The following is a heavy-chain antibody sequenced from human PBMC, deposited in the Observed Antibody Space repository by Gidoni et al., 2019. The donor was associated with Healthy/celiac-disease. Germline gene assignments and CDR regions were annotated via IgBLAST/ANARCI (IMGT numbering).Heavy chain of an antibody. CDR3: AKDRSGYDQALDY. V-gene: IGHV3-9*01. Sequence: EVQLVASGGGLVQPGRALRLSCDASGFTCDDYAMHWVRQAPGNGLEWVSGISWNSGSISYADSVNGRFTISRDNAKISLYLQMNSLRAEDTSLYYCAKDRSGYDQALDYWGQGTLVTVSS. J-gene: IGHJ4*02. CDR2: ISWNSGSI. CDR1: GFTCDDYA. D-gene: IGHD5-12*01.